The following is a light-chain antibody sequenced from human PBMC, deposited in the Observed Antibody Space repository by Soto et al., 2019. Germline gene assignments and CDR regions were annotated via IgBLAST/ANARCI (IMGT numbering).Light chain of an antibody. CDR1: QTISSW. J-gene: IGKJ4*01. Sequence: DIQMTQSPSTMSGSVGDRVTITCRASQTISSWLAWYQQKPGKAPKLLIYKASTLKSGVPSRFSGPRSGTEFHLTLSSLQRADLAVYRCQQHNNWRPVTFGRGTTVDIX. CDR3: QQHNNWRPVT. V-gene: IGKV1-5*03. CDR2: KAS.